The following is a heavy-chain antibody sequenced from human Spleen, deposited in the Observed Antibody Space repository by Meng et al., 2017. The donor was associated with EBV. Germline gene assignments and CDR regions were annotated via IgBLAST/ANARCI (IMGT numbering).Heavy chain of an antibody. CDR1: GDSISSFYY. J-gene: IGHJ4*02. Sequence: LPLRDSGPGQVKSSETLSLTCTVSGDSISSFYYWGWIRQPPGRGLEWIGSVHYTGSTYYSPSLKSRVTISRDASKNQFSLRLNSVTTADTAVYYCARENRDHYDTSDSWGQGTLVTVSS. CDR2: VHYTGST. D-gene: IGHD3-22*01. CDR3: ARENRDHYDTSDS. V-gene: IGHV4-39*07.